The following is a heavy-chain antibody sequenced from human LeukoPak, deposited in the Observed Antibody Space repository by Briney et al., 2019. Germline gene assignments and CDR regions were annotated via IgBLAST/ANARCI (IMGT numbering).Heavy chain of an antibody. CDR1: GGSFSGYY. CDR3: ARLSYGSGSYYNFYFDY. J-gene: IGHJ4*02. CDR2: INRGGST. D-gene: IGHD3-10*01. Sequence: KPSETLSLSCAVYGGSFSGYYLNWIRQPPGKGLEWIGEINRGGSTNYNPSLKSRVTISVDASKNQFSVNLSSVTAADTAVYYCARLSYGSGSYYNFYFDYWGQGTLVTVSA. V-gene: IGHV4-34*01.